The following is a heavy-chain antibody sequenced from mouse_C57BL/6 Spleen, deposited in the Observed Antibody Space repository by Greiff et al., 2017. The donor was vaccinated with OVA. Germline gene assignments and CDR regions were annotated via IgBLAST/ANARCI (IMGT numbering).Heavy chain of an antibody. CDR1: GYSITSDY. D-gene: IGHD1-1*01. CDR2: ISYSGST. V-gene: IGHV3-8*01. CDR3: ARSYYYGLYYYAMDY. Sequence: EVKLVESGPGLAKPSQTLSLTCSVTGYSITSDYWNWIRKFPGNKLEYMGYISYSGSTYYNPSLKSRISITRDTSKNQYYLQLNSVTTEDTATYYCARSYYYGLYYYAMDYWGQGTSVTVSS. J-gene: IGHJ4*01.